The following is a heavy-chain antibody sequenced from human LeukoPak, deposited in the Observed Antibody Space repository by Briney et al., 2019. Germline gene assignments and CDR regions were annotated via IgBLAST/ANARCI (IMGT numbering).Heavy chain of an antibody. D-gene: IGHD6-13*01. CDR1: GGSISSYY. Sequence: SETLSLTCTVSGGSISSYYWSWIRQPPGKGLEWIGYIYYSGSTNYNPSLKSRVTISVDTSKNQFSLKLSSVTAADTAVYYCAREGIAAVDYAFDTWGQGTMVTVSS. CDR3: AREGIAAVDYAFDT. J-gene: IGHJ3*02. V-gene: IGHV4-59*01. CDR2: IYYSGST.